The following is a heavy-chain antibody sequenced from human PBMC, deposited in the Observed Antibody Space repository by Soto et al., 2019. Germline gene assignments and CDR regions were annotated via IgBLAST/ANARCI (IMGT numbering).Heavy chain of an antibody. J-gene: IGHJ4*02. CDR1: GFTFSSYG. CDR3: ARDLDRGVFDY. Sequence: QVQLVESGGGVVQPGRSLRLSCAASGFTFSSYGMHWVRQAPGKGLEWVAVIWYDGSNKYYADSVKGRFTISRDNSKNTLYLQMNSLRAEDTAVYYCARDLDRGVFDYWGQGTLVTVSS. V-gene: IGHV3-33*01. D-gene: IGHD1-1*01. CDR2: IWYDGSNK.